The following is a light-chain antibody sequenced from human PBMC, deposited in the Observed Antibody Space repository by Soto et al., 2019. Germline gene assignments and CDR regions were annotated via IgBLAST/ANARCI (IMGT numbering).Light chain of an antibody. Sequence: EIVLTQSPGTLSLSPGERATLSCGASQSVSSNLAWYQQKPGQAPRLLIYGASTRATGIPARFSGIGSGTEFTLTISSLQSEDFAVYYCQQYNNWPPWTFGQGTKVDIK. J-gene: IGKJ1*01. CDR1: QSVSSN. V-gene: IGKV3-15*01. CDR3: QQYNNWPPWT. CDR2: GAS.